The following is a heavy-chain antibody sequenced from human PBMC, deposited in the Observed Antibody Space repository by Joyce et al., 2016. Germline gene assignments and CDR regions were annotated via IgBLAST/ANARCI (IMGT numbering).Heavy chain of an antibody. Sequence: QLQLQQSGPGLVKPSETLSLTCTVSGGSISSNTHHWGWIRQPPGTGLEWIGTIYYSGGTYYNPSLKSRVTISVDTSKNQFFLRLRSVTAADTAVYYCARDLTWVLRYFDYPRPSGMDVWGQGTTVTVSS. CDR1: GGSISSNTHH. CDR3: ARDLTWVLRYFDYPRPSGMDV. D-gene: IGHD3-9*01. V-gene: IGHV4-39*07. J-gene: IGHJ6*02. CDR2: IYYSGGT.